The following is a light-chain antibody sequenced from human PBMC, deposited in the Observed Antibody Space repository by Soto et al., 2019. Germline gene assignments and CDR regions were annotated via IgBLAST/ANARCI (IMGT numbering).Light chain of an antibody. J-gene: IGLJ1*01. CDR2: ANN. CDR3: QSYDSSLSGYV. V-gene: IGLV1-40*01. Sequence: QTVVTQPPSVSGAPGQRVTISCTGSSSNIGAGYDVHWYQQLPGTAPKLLIYANNNRPSGVPDRFSGSKSGTSVSLAITGLQAEDEADYYCQSYDSSLSGYVCGTGTKLTVL. CDR1: SSNIGAGYD.